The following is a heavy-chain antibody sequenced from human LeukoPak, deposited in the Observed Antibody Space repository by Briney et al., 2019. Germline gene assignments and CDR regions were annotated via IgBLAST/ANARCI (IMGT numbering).Heavy chain of an antibody. V-gene: IGHV5-51*01. CDR1: GYGFTSYW. CDR3: ATTVRGYCIGGSCYLGAFDI. CDR2: IYPGDSDT. J-gene: IGHJ3*02. D-gene: IGHD2-15*01. Sequence: GEYLKIFCNGSGYGFTSYWIGWVRQMPGKSLEWMGIIYPGDSDTRYSPSFQSQVTISADKSISPAYLQWSSLKASDTAMYYCATTVRGYCIGGSCYLGAFDIWGQGTMVTVSS.